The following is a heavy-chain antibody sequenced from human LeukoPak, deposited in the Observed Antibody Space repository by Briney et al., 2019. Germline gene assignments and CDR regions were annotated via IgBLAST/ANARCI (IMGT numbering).Heavy chain of an antibody. CDR2: IYPGDSDT. J-gene: IGHJ6*02. CDR3: ARVGYYDSSGYRHGMDV. D-gene: IGHD3-22*01. CDR1: GYSFTSYW. V-gene: IGHV5-51*01. Sequence: GESLKISCKGSGYSFTSYWIGWVRQMPGKGMEWMGIIYPGDSDTRYSPSFQGQVTISADKSISTAYLQWSSLKASDTAMYYCARVGYYDSSGYRHGMDVWGQGTTVTVSS.